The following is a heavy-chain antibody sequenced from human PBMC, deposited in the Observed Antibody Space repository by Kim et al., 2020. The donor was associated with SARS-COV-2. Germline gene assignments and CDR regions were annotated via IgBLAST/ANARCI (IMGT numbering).Heavy chain of an antibody. V-gene: IGHV4-31*03. D-gene: IGHD4-17*01. CDR2: IYYSGST. CDR1: GGSISSGGYY. Sequence: SETLSLTCTVSGGSISSGGYYWSWIRQHPGKGLEWIGYIYYSGSTYYNPSLKSRVTISVDTSKNQFSLKLSSVTAADTAVYYCARDLGTVTYFDYWGQGTLVTVSS. CDR3: ARDLGTVTYFDY. J-gene: IGHJ4*02.